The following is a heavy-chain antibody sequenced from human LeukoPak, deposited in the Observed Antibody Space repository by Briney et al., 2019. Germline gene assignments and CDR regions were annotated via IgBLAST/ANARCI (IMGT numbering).Heavy chain of an antibody. CDR3: AKPVRCSSTSCKDY. CDR1: GFTFSSYA. Sequence: PGGSLRLSCAASGFTFSSYAMSWVRQAPGKGLEWVSAISGSSGSTYYADSVKGRFTISRDNSKNTLYLQMNSLRAEDTAVYYCAKPVRCSSTSCKDYWGQGTLVTVSS. J-gene: IGHJ4*02. V-gene: IGHV3-23*01. CDR2: ISGSSGST. D-gene: IGHD2-2*01.